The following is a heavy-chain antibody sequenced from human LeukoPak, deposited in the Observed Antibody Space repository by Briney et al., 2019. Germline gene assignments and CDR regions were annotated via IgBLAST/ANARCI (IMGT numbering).Heavy chain of an antibody. J-gene: IGHJ4*02. CDR1: GYSISTYY. V-gene: IGHV4-59*06. D-gene: IGHD5/OR15-5a*01. Sequence: SETLSLTCTGSGYSISTYYWTWIRQHPGKGVEGIGNIHYRGSTYYNPSLKSRVAISVDTSKNQSSLKLSSVTAADTAVYYCASLRDYFFDYWGQGTLVTVSP. CDR3: ASLRDYFFDY. CDR2: IHYRGST.